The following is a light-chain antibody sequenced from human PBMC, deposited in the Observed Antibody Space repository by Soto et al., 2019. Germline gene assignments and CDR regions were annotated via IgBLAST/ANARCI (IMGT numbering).Light chain of an antibody. V-gene: IGLV2-8*01. J-gene: IGLJ2*01. CDR2: EVS. Sequence: QSALTQPPSASGSPGQSVTISCIGTSSDVGGYNYVSWYQQHPGKAPKLMIYEVSKRPSGVPDRFSGSKSGNTASLTVSGLQAEDVADYYCSSYAASNNLGVFGGGTKLTVL. CDR1: SSDVGGYNY. CDR3: SSYAASNNLGV.